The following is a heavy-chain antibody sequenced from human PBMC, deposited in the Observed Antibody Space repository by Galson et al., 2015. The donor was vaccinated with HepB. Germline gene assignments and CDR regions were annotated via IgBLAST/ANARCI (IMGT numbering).Heavy chain of an antibody. V-gene: IGHV1-3*01. CDR1: GYTFTSYA. Sequence: SVKVSCKASGYTFTSYAMHWVRQAPGQRLEWMGWINAGNGNTKYSQKFQGRVTITRDTSASTAYMELSSLRSEDTAVYYCARAATMVRGVMVWFDPWGQGTLVTVSS. D-gene: IGHD3-10*01. CDR2: INAGNGNT. CDR3: ARAATMVRGVMVWFDP. J-gene: IGHJ5*02.